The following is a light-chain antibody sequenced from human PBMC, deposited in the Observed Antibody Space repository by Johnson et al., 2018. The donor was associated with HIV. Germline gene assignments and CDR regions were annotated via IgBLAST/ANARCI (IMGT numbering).Light chain of an antibody. V-gene: IGLV1-51*02. J-gene: IGLJ1*01. CDR1: SSNIGNNY. CDR2: ENN. Sequence: QSVLTQPPSVSAAPGQKVTISCSGSSSNIGNNYVSWYQQLPGTAPKLLMYENNKRPSGIPDRFSGSKSGTSATLDITGLQTGDEADYYCGTWDNSLRAGVFGTGTEVT. CDR3: GTWDNSLRAGV.